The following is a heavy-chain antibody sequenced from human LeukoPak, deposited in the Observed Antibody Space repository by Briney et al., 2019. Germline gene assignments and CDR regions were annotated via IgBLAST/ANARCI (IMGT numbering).Heavy chain of an antibody. Sequence: GGSLRLSCAASGFTLSNYWMSWVRQAPGKGLEWMANIKQDGSEKYYVDSVKGRFTISRDNAKNSLYLQMNSLRAEDTAVYYCAREGESYPFDYWGQGTLVTVSS. CDR3: AREGESYPFDY. CDR2: IKQDGSEK. V-gene: IGHV3-7*03. J-gene: IGHJ4*02. CDR1: GFTLSNYW. D-gene: IGHD1-26*01.